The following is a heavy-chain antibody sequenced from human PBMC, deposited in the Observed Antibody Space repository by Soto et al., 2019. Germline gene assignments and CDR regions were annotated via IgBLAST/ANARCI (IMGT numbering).Heavy chain of an antibody. CDR2: IIPIFGTA. Sequence: QVQLVQSGAEVKKPGSSVKVSCKASGGTFSSYAISWVRQAPGQGLEWMGEIIPIFGTANYAQKFQGRVIITADESTSTAYMELSSLRSEDTAVYYCARDRGPSSGYYPYWFDPWGQGTLVTVSS. CDR1: GGTFSSYA. CDR3: ARDRGPSSGYYPYWFDP. V-gene: IGHV1-69*12. J-gene: IGHJ5*02. D-gene: IGHD3-22*01.